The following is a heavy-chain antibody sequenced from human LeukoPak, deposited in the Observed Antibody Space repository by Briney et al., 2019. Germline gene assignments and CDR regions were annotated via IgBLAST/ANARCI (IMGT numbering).Heavy chain of an antibody. D-gene: IGHD3-22*01. V-gene: IGHV3-74*01. Sequence: PGGSLRLSCAASGFTFSSYWMHWVRQAPGKGLVWVSRINSDASSTSYADSVKGRFTISRDNAKNTLYLQMNSLRAEDTAVYYCVWSSGYQNYFDYWGQGTLVTVSS. CDR2: INSDASST. J-gene: IGHJ4*02. CDR1: GFTFSSYW. CDR3: VWSSGYQNYFDY.